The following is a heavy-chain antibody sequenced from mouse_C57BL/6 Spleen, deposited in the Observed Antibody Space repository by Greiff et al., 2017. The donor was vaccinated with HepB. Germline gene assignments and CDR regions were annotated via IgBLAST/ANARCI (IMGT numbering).Heavy chain of an antibody. J-gene: IGHJ1*03. CDR1: GFTFSDYG. CDR3: ARRGFTTVVAHWYFDV. CDR2: ISSGSSTI. D-gene: IGHD1-1*01. Sequence: EVMLVESGGGLVKPGGSLKLSCAASGFTFSDYGMHWVRQAPEKGLEWVAYISSGSSTIYYADTVKGRFTISRDNAKNTLFLQMTSLRSEDTAMYYCARRGFTTVVAHWYFDVWGTGTTVTVSS. V-gene: IGHV5-17*01.